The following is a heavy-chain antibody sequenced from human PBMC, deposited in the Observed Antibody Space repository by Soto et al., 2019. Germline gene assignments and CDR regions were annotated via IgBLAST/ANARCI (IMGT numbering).Heavy chain of an antibody. CDR3: ARDGYSYGPYGMDV. Sequence: QVQLVQSGAEVKKPGSSVKVSCKASGGTFSSYAISWVRQAPGQGLEWMGGIIPIFGTANYAQKFQGRVTITADESTSTAYMELSSLRSEDTAVYSCARDGYSYGPYGMDVWGQGTTVTVSS. CDR1: GGTFSSYA. V-gene: IGHV1-69*01. D-gene: IGHD5-18*01. CDR2: IIPIFGTA. J-gene: IGHJ6*02.